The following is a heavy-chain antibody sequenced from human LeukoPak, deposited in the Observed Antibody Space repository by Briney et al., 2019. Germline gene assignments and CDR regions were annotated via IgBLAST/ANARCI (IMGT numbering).Heavy chain of an antibody. Sequence: PSETLSLTCTVSGGSISSSSYYWGWIRQPPGKGLEWIGSIYYSGSTYYNPSLKSRVTISVDTSKNQFSLKLSSVTAADTAVYYCARADAQQLADYWGQGTLVTVSS. V-gene: IGHV4-39*07. D-gene: IGHD6-13*01. CDR2: IYYSGST. CDR3: ARADAQQLADY. CDR1: GGSISSSSYY. J-gene: IGHJ4*02.